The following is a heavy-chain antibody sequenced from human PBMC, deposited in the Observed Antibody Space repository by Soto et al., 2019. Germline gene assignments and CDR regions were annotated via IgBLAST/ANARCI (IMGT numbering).Heavy chain of an antibody. CDR2: TYYRSKWYN. Sequence: KQSQTLSLTCAISGDSVSSNSAAWNWIRQSPSRGLEWLGRTYYRSKWYNDYAVSVKSRITINPDTSKNQFSLQLNSVTPEDTAVYYCARDYGDYVLGINWFDPWGQGTLVTVSS. D-gene: IGHD4-17*01. CDR1: GDSVSSNSAA. J-gene: IGHJ5*02. CDR3: ARDYGDYVLGINWFDP. V-gene: IGHV6-1*01.